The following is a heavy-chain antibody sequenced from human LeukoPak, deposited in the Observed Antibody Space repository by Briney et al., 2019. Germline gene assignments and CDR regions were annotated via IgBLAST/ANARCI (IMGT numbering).Heavy chain of an antibody. D-gene: IGHD3-10*01. Sequence: SETLSLTCAVSGASFSGYFWNWIRQSPEKGLEWIGEIKYDGTTNYNPSLTSRVTMSIDKATNQFHLKVTSLTAADTAVYYCARLPKKYYYGSGRNLGPAYYFDYWGQGTLVTVSS. J-gene: IGHJ4*02. CDR3: ARLPKKYYYGSGRNLGPAYYFDY. CDR2: IKYDGTT. CDR1: GASFSGYF. V-gene: IGHV4-34*10.